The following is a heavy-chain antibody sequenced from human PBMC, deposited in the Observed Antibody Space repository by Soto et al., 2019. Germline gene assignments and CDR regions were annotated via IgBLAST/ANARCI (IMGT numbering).Heavy chain of an antibody. CDR3: AKDLEDIAGGVDV. Sequence: EVQLVESGGGLVQPGRSLRLSCAASGFTFDDYAMHWVRQAPGKGLEWVSGISWNSGSIGYADSVKGRFTISRDNAKNSLYLQMNSLRAEDTALYYCAKDLEDIAGGVDVWCKGTTVTVSS. CDR2: ISWNSGSI. J-gene: IGHJ6*04. CDR1: GFTFDDYA. V-gene: IGHV3-9*01. D-gene: IGHD2-15*01.